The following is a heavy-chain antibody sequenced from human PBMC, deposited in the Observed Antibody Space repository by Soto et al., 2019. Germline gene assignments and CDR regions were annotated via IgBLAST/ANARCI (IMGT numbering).Heavy chain of an antibody. J-gene: IGHJ4*02. Sequence: ASVKVSCKGSGYTFNSFGISWVRQAPGQGLEWMGWISADNANTKYAQKFQGRVTITTDTSASTAYMELSSLRSEDTAVYYCARGGFTIFGVVTNRIRPFDYWGQGTLVTVSS. CDR3: ARGGFTIFGVVTNRIRPFDY. CDR2: ISADNANT. CDR1: GYTFNSFG. D-gene: IGHD3-3*01. V-gene: IGHV1-18*01.